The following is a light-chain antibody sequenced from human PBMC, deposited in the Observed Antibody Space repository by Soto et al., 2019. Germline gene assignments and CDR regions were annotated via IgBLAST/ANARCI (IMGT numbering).Light chain of an antibody. CDR1: QSVSSN. Sequence: ELVLTQSPVPLSVSPGERATLSCRASQSVSSNLAWYHQKPGQAPRLLIYGASNRATGIPDRFSGSGSGTDCTLTISRLEPEDFAVYDCQQYGSPLTFGGGTKVEIK. J-gene: IGKJ4*01. CDR3: QQYGSPLT. CDR2: GAS. V-gene: IGKV3-20*01.